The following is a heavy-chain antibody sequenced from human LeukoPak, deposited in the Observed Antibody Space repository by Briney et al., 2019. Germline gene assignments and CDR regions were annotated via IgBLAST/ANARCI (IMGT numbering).Heavy chain of an antibody. J-gene: IGHJ6*04. Sequence: SGTLSLTCAVSGGSTSSSNWWSWVRHPPGKGLEWIGEIYHSGSTNYNPSLKSRVTISVDKSKNQFSLKLRSVTAADAAVYDCARQGDSDHPLRDYYGLDVWGKGTTVTVSS. CDR1: GGSTSSSNW. CDR2: IYHSGST. D-gene: IGHD4-17*01. CDR3: ARQGDSDHPLRDYYGLDV. V-gene: IGHV4-4*02.